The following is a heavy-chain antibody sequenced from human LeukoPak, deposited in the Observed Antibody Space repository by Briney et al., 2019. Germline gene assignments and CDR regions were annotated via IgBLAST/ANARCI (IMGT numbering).Heavy chain of an antibody. J-gene: IGHJ4*02. V-gene: IGHV3-7*01. CDR1: GFTFGSYW. CDR2: IKQDGSEK. Sequence: GGSLRLSCAASGFTFGSYWMSWVRQAPGKGLEWVANIKQDGSEKYYVDSVKDRFTISRDNAKNSLYLQMNSLRAEDTAVYYCARDNSVKLLYDFWSGYYTPNYYFDYWGQGTLVTVSS. CDR3: ARDNSVKLLYDFWSGYYTPNYYFDY. D-gene: IGHD3-3*01.